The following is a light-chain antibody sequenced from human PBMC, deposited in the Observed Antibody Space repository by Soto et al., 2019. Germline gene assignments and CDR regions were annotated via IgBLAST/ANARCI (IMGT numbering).Light chain of an antibody. V-gene: IGLV1-40*01. CDR3: QSYDSSLSGWV. Sequence: QSVLTQPPSVSGDPGQRVTISCTGSSPNIGAGYGVHWYQQLPGTAPKLLIYGNSNRPSGVPDRFSGSKSGTSASLAITGLRAEDEADYYCQSYDSSLSGWVFGGGTKLTVL. J-gene: IGLJ3*02. CDR2: GNS. CDR1: SPNIGAGYG.